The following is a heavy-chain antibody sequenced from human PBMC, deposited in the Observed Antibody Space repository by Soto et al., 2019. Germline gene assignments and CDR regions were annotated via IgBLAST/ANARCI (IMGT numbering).Heavy chain of an antibody. J-gene: IGHJ3*02. CDR2: IIPVFSTP. V-gene: IGHV1-69*01. Sequence: QVQLVQSGADVKKPGSSVRVSCKTSGGAFNTYPITWVRQAPGQGLEWMGGIIPVFSTPNYAQKFQGRITIIADESTITVYMELSSLTSEDTAMYYCARETDLQYNWNFGLDIWGQGTMVSVYS. CDR3: ARETDLQYNWNFGLDI. CDR1: GGAFNTYP. D-gene: IGHD1-7*01.